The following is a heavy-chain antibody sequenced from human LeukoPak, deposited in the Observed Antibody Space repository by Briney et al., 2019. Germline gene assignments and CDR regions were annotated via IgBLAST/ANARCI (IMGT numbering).Heavy chain of an antibody. J-gene: IGHJ4*02. CDR3: ARGRAGGDYDQ. V-gene: IGHV3-7*01. CDR2: INADGSGR. CDR1: GLSFSSSW. D-gene: IGHD3-10*01. Sequence: PGGSLRLSCVASGLSFSSSWMTWLRQAPGKGLGRVAIINADGSGRALAASAKDRFTISRDNAKSSLYLQMSGLRGEDTAVYSWARGRAGGDYDQWGQGTLVTVSS.